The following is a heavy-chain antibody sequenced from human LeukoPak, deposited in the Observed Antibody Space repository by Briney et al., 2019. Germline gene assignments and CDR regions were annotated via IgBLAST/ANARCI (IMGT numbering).Heavy chain of an antibody. Sequence: PGGSLRLSCAASGFTFSSYWMYWVRQAPGKGLVWVSRINSDGSSTNYADSVKGRFTISRDNAKNTLYLQMNSLRADDTAVYYCASGRWRDYFDYWGQGTPVTVSS. V-gene: IGHV3-74*01. CDR1: GFTFSSYW. D-gene: IGHD3-3*01. CDR3: ASGRWRDYFDY. J-gene: IGHJ4*02. CDR2: INSDGSST.